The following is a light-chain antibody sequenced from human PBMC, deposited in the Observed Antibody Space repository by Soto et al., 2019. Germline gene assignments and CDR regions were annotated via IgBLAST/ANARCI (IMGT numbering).Light chain of an antibody. CDR1: QGISSW. Sequence: DTQMTQSPSFVSASVGDRATITCRASQGISSWLAWYQQEPGKAPKLLIDAASHLQSGVPSRFSGSGSGTHFSLTISSLQLEDFATYYCQQANSFPLTFGGGTKVEIK. J-gene: IGKJ4*01. CDR2: AAS. CDR3: QQANSFPLT. V-gene: IGKV1D-12*01.